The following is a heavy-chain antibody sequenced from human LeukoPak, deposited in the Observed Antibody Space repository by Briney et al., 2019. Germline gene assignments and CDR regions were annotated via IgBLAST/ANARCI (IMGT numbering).Heavy chain of an antibody. V-gene: IGHV4-31*03. D-gene: IGHD1-14*01. CDR2: IADIATK. Sequence: SETLSLTCSVSGASITSGAYYWSWLRQHPEKGLEWIEYIADIATKFYNPSFKSRVSISMDPSKNLFSLSLTSLTAADTAVYYCARARMGPVPFDSWGQGILVTVSS. CDR1: GASITSGAYY. CDR3: ARARMGPVPFDS. J-gene: IGHJ4*02.